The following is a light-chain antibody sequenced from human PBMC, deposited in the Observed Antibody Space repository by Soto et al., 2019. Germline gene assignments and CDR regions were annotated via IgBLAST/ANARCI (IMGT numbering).Light chain of an antibody. Sequence: QSVLTQPPSASGSAGQSVTISCTGTSTDVGGYNYVSWYQQHPGKAPKLMIYDVSKRPSGVPDRFSGSKSGNTASLTISGLQAEDEADYYCCSYAGSYTFVFGTGTKVTVL. CDR3: CSYAGSYTFV. V-gene: IGLV2-11*01. CDR1: STDVGGYNY. J-gene: IGLJ1*01. CDR2: DVS.